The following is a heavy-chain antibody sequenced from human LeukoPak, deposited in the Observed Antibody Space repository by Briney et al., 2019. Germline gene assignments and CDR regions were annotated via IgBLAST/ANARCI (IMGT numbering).Heavy chain of an antibody. D-gene: IGHD6-13*01. Sequence: SETLSLTCTVSGGSISSSRYYWSWIRQPPGKGLEWIGEINHSGSTNYNPSLKSRVTISVDTSKNQFSLKLSSVTAADTAVYYCARVRYGIAAAGRLPYYYYMDVWGKGTTVTVSS. V-gene: IGHV4-39*07. CDR3: ARVRYGIAAAGRLPYYYYMDV. J-gene: IGHJ6*03. CDR2: INHSGST. CDR1: GGSISSSRYY.